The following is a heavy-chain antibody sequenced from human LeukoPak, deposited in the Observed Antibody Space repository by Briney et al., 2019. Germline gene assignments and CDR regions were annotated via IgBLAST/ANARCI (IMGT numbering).Heavy chain of an antibody. Sequence: GGSLRLSCAASGFTFSSYAMSWVRQAPGKGLEWVSAISGSGGSTYYADSVKGRFTISRDNSKNTVYLQMNSLRADDTAVYFCAKSYGDLDHFDYWGQGTLVTVSS. CDR2: ISGSGGST. CDR3: AKSYGDLDHFDY. CDR1: GFTFSSYA. D-gene: IGHD4-17*01. V-gene: IGHV3-23*01. J-gene: IGHJ4*02.